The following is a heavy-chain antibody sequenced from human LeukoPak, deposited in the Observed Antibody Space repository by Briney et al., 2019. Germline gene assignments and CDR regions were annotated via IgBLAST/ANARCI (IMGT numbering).Heavy chain of an antibody. CDR3: ARDGPPLLIAY. CDR2: IYYSGST. V-gene: IGHV4-39*07. CDR1: GGSISSSSYY. J-gene: IGHJ4*02. Sequence: SETLSLTCTVSGGSISSSSYYWGWIRQPPGKGLEWIGSIYYSGSTYYNPSLKSRVTISVDTSKNQFSLKLSSVTAADTAVYYCARDGPPLLIAYWGQGTLVTVSS.